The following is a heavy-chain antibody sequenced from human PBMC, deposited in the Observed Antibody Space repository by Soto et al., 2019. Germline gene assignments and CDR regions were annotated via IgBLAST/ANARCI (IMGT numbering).Heavy chain of an antibody. Sequence: PGESLKISCKGSGYSFTSYWIAWVRQMPGKGLEWMGIVYPGDSDTRYSPSFQGQVTMSADKSISTAYLQWSSLRASDTAIYYCARRNGDYLVDYWGQGTRVTVSS. CDR3: ARRNGDYLVDY. CDR1: GYSFTSYW. D-gene: IGHD4-17*01. CDR2: VYPGDSDT. J-gene: IGHJ4*02. V-gene: IGHV5-51*01.